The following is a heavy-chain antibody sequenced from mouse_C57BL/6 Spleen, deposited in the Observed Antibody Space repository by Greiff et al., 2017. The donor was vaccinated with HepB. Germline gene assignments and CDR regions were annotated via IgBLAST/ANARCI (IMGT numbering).Heavy chain of an antibody. D-gene: IGHD1-1*01. CDR3: WGYGSSYNFDV. CDR2: IYPRSGNT. Sequence: QVQLQQSGAELARPGASVKLSCKASGYTFTSYGISWVKQRTGQGLEWIGEIYPRSGNTYYNEKFKGKATLTADKSSSTAYMELRSLTSEDSAVYFCWGYGSSYNFDVWGTGTTVTVSS. J-gene: IGHJ1*03. CDR1: GYTFTSYG. V-gene: IGHV1-81*01.